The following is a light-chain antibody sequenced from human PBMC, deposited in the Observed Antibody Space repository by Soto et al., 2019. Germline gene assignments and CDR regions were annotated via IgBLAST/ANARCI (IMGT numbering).Light chain of an antibody. J-gene: IGLJ2*01. Sequence: QSALTQPPSASGSLGQSVTISCTGTSSDVGAYNYVSWYQQHPGKAPKLMIYEVTRRPSGVPDRFSGSKSGNTASLNVSGLQAEDEADYYCSSYTTSTSFILFGGGTKVTVL. CDR1: SSDVGAYNY. CDR3: SSYTTSTSFIL. V-gene: IGLV2-8*01. CDR2: EVT.